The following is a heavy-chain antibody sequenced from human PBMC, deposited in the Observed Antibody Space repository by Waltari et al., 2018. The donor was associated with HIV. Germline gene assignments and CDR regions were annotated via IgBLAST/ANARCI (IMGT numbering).Heavy chain of an antibody. J-gene: IGHJ6*02. D-gene: IGHD4-4*01. CDR3: AREGARMTTMIYYYYGMDV. V-gene: IGHV1-2*06. CDR2: INPNSGGT. CDR1: GYTLTGYY. Sequence: QVQLVQYGAEVKKPGASVKVSCKASGYTLTGYYMHWVRQATGQGLEWMGRINPNSGGTNYAQQFQGRVTMTRDTSISTAYMELSRLRSDDTAVYYCAREGARMTTMIYYYYGMDVWGQGTTVTISS.